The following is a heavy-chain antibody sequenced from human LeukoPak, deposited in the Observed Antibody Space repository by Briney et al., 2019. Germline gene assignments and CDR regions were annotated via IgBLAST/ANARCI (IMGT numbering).Heavy chain of an antibody. D-gene: IGHD6-13*01. Sequence: ASVKVSCKASGGTFSSYAISWVRQSPGQGLEWMGGIIPIFGTANYAQKFQGRVTMTTDTSTSTAYMELRSLRSDDTAVYYCARDIAAAGTWGYFQHWGQGTLVTVSS. J-gene: IGHJ1*01. CDR3: ARDIAAAGTWGYFQH. CDR2: IIPIFGTA. V-gene: IGHV1-69*05. CDR1: GGTFSSYA.